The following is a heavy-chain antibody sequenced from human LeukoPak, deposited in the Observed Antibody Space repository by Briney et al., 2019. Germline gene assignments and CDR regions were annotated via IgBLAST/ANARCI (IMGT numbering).Heavy chain of an antibody. Sequence: QSGGSLLLSCAASGFTFNSYAMSWVRPAPGKGLEWVSGISGGGGRTYYADSVKGRFTISRDNAKNSLYLQMNSLRAEDTALYYCARGGRGMPARPYWFDPWGQGTLVTVSS. J-gene: IGHJ5*02. CDR2: ISGGGGRT. CDR3: ARGGRGMPARPYWFDP. CDR1: GFTFNSYA. D-gene: IGHD6-6*01. V-gene: IGHV3-23*01.